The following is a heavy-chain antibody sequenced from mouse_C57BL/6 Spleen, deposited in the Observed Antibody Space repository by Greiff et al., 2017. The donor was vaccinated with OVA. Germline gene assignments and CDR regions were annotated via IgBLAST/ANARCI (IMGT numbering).Heavy chain of an antibody. J-gene: IGHJ2*01. CDR2: IYPGDGDT. V-gene: IGHV1-82*01. D-gene: IGHD2-3*01. CDR3: ASLGDGYNFDY. CDR1: GYAFSSSW. Sequence: QVQLQQSGPELVKPGASVKISCKASGYAFSSSWMNWVKQRPGKGLEWIGRIYPGDGDTNYNGKFKGKATLTADKSSSTAYMQLSSLTSEDSAVYFCASLGDGYNFDYWGQGTTLTVSS.